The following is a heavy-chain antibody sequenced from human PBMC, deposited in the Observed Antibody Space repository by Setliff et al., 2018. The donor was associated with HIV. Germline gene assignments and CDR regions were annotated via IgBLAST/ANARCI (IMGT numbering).Heavy chain of an antibody. CDR1: GGTFSNYA. Sequence: SVKVSCKASGGTFSNYAISWVRQAPGQGLEWMGRVIPIFGTANYAQKFQGRVTITADKSTDTAYMELSSLRSEDTAVYYCAREGDYYDSRGPQRFFQHWGQGTVVTSPQ. V-gene: IGHV1-69*06. J-gene: IGHJ1*01. CDR2: VIPIFGTA. CDR3: AREGDYYDSRGPQRFFQH. D-gene: IGHD3-22*01.